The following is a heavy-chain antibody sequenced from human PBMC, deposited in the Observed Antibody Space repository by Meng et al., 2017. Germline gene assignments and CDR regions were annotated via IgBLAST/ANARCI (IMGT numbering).Heavy chain of an antibody. CDR3: ARVVPPFRLQLYPDDY. CDR2: IIPIFGTA. J-gene: IGHJ4*02. Sequence: QVQLVQSGDEVKKPGSSVKVSCKASGGTFSSYAISWVRQAPGQGLEWMGGIIPIFGTANYAQKFQGRVTITADESTSTAYMELSSLRSEDTAVYYCARVVPPFRLQLYPDDYWGQGTLVTVSS. V-gene: IGHV1-69*01. CDR1: GGTFSSYA. D-gene: IGHD5-24*01.